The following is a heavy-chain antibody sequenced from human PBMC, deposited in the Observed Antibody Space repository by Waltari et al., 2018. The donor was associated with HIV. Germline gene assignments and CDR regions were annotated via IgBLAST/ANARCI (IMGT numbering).Heavy chain of an antibody. CDR3: ARPRYSGYDYPTYFDS. Sequence: QLQLVGSGGGLVQRGGSLRLFCAASGFTFTASPLSWIRQPPGKGLEWVSYINTCGSNSHYSDSVKGRFTISRDNAKNALYLQMDNLRGEDTAVYYCARPRYSGYDYPTYFDSWGQGNLVTVSS. V-gene: IGHV3-11*01. CDR2: INTCGSNS. D-gene: IGHD5-12*01. J-gene: IGHJ4*02. CDR1: GFTFTASP.